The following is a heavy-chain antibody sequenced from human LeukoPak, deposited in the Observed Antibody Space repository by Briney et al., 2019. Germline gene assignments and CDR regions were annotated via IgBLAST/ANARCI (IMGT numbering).Heavy chain of an antibody. CDR1: GGSISSGGYY. D-gene: IGHD5-12*01. CDR2: IYYSGST. J-gene: IGHJ5*02. Sequence: SQTLSLTCTVSGGSISSGGYYWNWIRQPPGKGLEWIAYIYYSGSTNYNPSLKSRVTISVDTSKNQISLKLSSVTAADTAVYYCARDPLGGYWFDPWGQGTLVTVSS. V-gene: IGHV4-61*08. CDR3: ARDPLGGYWFDP.